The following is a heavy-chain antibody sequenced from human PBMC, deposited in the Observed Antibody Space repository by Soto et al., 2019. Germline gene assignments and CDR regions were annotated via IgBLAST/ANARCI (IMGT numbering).Heavy chain of an antibody. CDR1: GGSISSSNW. V-gene: IGHV4-4*02. CDR3: ASRVMVRGVPDAFDS. D-gene: IGHD3-10*01. J-gene: IGHJ3*02. CDR2: IYHSGST. Sequence: QVQLQESGPGLVKPSGTLSLTCAVSGGSISSSNWWSWVRHPPGKGREWIGEIYHSGSTNYNPSLKMRVTISVDTSKDQFSLELSSVTSADTAEYYCASRVMVRGVPDAFDSWGQGTMVTVSS.